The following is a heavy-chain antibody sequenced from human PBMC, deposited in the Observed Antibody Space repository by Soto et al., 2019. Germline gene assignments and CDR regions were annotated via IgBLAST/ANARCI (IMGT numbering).Heavy chain of an antibody. CDR3: ASLTVVAAPGGWFDP. D-gene: IGHD2-15*01. J-gene: IGHJ5*02. Sequence: PGGSLRLSCAASGFTFSSYWMSWVRQAPGKGLEWVANIKQDGSEKYYVDSVKGRFTISRDNAKNSLYLQMNSLRAEDTAVYYCASLTVVAAPGGWFDPWGQGALVTVSS. V-gene: IGHV3-7*01. CDR2: IKQDGSEK. CDR1: GFTFSSYW.